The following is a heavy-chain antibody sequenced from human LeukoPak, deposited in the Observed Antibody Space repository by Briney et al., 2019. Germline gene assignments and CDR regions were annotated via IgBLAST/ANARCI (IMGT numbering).Heavy chain of an antibody. CDR1: GGSFSGYY. CDR2: IYYSGST. V-gene: IGHV4-34*01. D-gene: IGHD3-16*01. CDR3: ATYIWGRHFDY. Sequence: PSETLSLTCAVYGGSFSGYYWSWIRQPPGKGLEWIGTIYYSGSTYYNPSLKSRVTISLDTSMNQFSLTVDSVTAADTAVYYCATYIWGRHFDYWGQGTLVTVSS. J-gene: IGHJ4*02.